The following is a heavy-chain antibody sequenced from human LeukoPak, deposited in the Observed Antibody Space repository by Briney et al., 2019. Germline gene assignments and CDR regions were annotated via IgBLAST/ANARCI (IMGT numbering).Heavy chain of an antibody. CDR2: IYYNGST. J-gene: IGHJ3*02. V-gene: IGHV4-59*01. CDR1: GGSISSYY. D-gene: IGHD1-1*01. Sequence: SETLSLTCTVSGGSISSYYWSWIRQPPGKGLEWIGYIYYNGSTNYNPSLKSRVTISVDTSKNQFSLKLSSVTAADTAVYYCARVTGTAFNAGVDDAFDIWGQGTMVAVSS. CDR3: ARVTGTAFNAGVDDAFDI.